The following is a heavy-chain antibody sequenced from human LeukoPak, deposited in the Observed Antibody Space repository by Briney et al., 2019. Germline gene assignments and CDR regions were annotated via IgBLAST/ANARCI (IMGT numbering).Heavy chain of an antibody. CDR1: GFTFSGSA. CDR3: TRITWYVGYRFDP. D-gene: IGHD3-16*01. Sequence: GGSLELSCAASGFTFSGSAMHWVRQASGKGLEWVGRIRSKANSYATAYAASVKGRFTISRDDSRNTAYLQMNSLKTEDTAVYYCTRITWYVGYRFDPWGQGTLVTVSS. CDR2: IRSKANSYAT. V-gene: IGHV3-73*01. J-gene: IGHJ5*02.